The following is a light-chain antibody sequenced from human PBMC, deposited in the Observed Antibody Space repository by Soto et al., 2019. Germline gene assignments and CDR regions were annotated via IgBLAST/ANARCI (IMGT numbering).Light chain of an antibody. CDR3: QQYGSSPRFT. Sequence: EIVLTQSPGTLSLSPGERATLSCRASQSVSSSYLAWYQQKPGQAPRLLIYGASSRATGIPDRFSGSGSGTDFTLLISSLEHEDFAVYYCQQYGSSPRFTFGPGTKVDIK. V-gene: IGKV3-20*01. J-gene: IGKJ3*01. CDR1: QSVSSSY. CDR2: GAS.